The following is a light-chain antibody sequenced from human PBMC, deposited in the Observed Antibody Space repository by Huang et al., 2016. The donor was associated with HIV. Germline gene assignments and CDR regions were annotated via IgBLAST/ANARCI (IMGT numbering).Light chain of an antibody. Sequence: EIVMTQSPATLSVSPGERATLSCRASQSVSSNLAWYQQIPGQAPRVLIYGASTRASDIPDRFSGSGSGTEFTLTINSLQSEDFAVYYCQQYYSWPRTFGQGTRVEIK. CDR1: QSVSSN. CDR2: GAS. J-gene: IGKJ1*01. CDR3: QQYYSWPRT. V-gene: IGKV3-15*01.